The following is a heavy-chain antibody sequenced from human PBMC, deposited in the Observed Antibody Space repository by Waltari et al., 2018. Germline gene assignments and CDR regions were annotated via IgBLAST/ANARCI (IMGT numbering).Heavy chain of an antibody. V-gene: IGHV4-34*01. CDR1: GRSFSGYY. CDR2: INHSGGT. CDR3: TRGLLAAAGPRFGY. J-gene: IGHJ4*02. Sequence: QVQLQQWGAGLLKPSETLSLTCPCYGRSFSGYYWNWIRQPPGKGMEWIGEINHSGGTNYNPSLKSRVTISVDTSKNQFSLKLSSVTAADTSVYYCTRGLLAAAGPRFGYWGQGTLVTVSS. D-gene: IGHD6-13*01.